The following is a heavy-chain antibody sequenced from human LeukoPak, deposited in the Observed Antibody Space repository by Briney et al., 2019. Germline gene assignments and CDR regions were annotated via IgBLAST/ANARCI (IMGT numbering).Heavy chain of an antibody. CDR1: GNIFSTYD. D-gene: IGHD1-14*01. J-gene: IGHJ4*02. Sequence: ASVRVSCKASGNIFSTYDINWVRQAPGQGLEWMGWMNPTSGNTDYARKIQGRVALSADTSIGTAYMELSSPRSDDTAVYYCSSGYNNRNWGQGTLVTVSS. CDR3: SSGYNNRN. V-gene: IGHV1-8*01. CDR2: MNPTSGNT.